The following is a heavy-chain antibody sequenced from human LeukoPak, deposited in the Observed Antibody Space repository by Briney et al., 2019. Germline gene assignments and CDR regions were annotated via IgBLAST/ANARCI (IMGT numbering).Heavy chain of an antibody. CDR2: IAHDETNR. J-gene: IGHJ4*02. D-gene: IGHD3-9*01. Sequence: PGLSLTLSCATSGFTFGNYAMHWVRHAPGKGLEWVAVIAHDETNRSYADSVRGRFTISRDNSMNTLYLRMDSLRPEDTAVYFCARDLTTGAPDYFDSWGQGTLVTVSS. CDR1: GFTFGNYA. V-gene: IGHV3-30*04. CDR3: ARDLTTGAPDYFDS.